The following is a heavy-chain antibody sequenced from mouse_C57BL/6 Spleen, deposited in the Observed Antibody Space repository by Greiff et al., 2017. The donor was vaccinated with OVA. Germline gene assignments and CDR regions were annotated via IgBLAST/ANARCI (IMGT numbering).Heavy chain of an antibody. CDR2: ISYSGST. CDR3: ARGGNYDYDGFAY. Sequence: EVQLQESGPGMVKPSQSLSLTCTVTGYSITSGYDWHWIRHFPGNKLEWMGYISYSGSTNYNPSLKSRISITHDTSKNHFFLKLNSVTTEDTATYYCARGGNYDYDGFAYWGQGTLVAVSA. CDR1: GYSITSGYD. D-gene: IGHD2-4*01. V-gene: IGHV3-1*01. J-gene: IGHJ3*01.